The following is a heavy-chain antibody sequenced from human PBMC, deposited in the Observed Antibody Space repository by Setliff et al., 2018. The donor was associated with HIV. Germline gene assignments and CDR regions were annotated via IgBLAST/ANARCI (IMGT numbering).Heavy chain of an antibody. J-gene: IGHJ4*02. Sequence: SETLSLTCAVSGDSISNNNWWSWVRQPPGKGLEWIGEIYHSGSTNYNPSLKSRVTISIDRPKNQFSLKLSSVTAADTAVYYCAATYCRGGGRDCPQMYDYWGQGSLVTVSS. CDR1: GDSISNNNW. D-gene: IGHD2-15*01. V-gene: IGHV4-4*02. CDR2: IYHSGST. CDR3: AATYCRGGGRDCPQMYDY.